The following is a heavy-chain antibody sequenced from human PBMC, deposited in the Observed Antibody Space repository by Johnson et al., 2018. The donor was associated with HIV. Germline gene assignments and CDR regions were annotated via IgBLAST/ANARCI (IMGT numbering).Heavy chain of an antibody. V-gene: IGHV3-7*01. J-gene: IGHJ3*02. CDR3: AKDGGSYVGAFDI. CDR2: IKQDGSEK. CDR1: GFTFSSYV. D-gene: IGHD1-26*01. Sequence: VQLVESGGGVVQPGRSLRLSCAASGFTFSSYVMHWVRQAPGKGLEWVANIKQDGSEKYYVDSVKGRFTISRDNAKNTLYLQMNSLRAEDTAVYYCAKDGGSYVGAFDIWGQGTMVTVSS.